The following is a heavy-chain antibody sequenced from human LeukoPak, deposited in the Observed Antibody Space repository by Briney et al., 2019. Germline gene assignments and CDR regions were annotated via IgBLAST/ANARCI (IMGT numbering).Heavy chain of an antibody. V-gene: IGHV3-23*01. CDR3: AKDRSEWELSTFDY. CDR2: ISGSGEYT. Sequence: GGSLRLSCAASGFTFSNYAMSWVRQAPGKGLGWVAVISGSGEYTFYADSMKGRFTISRDNSKNTLYLQMNSLRAEDTAVYYCAKDRSEWELSTFDYWGQGTLVTVSS. J-gene: IGHJ4*02. CDR1: GFTFSNYA. D-gene: IGHD3-16*02.